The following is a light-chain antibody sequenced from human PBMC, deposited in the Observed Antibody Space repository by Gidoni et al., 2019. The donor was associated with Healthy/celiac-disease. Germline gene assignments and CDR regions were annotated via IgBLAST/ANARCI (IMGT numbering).Light chain of an antibody. CDR3: SSYTSSSTFWL. J-gene: IGLJ3*02. CDR1: SSDVGGYNY. V-gene: IGLV2-14*03. CDR2: DVS. Sequence: QSALTQPASVSGSPGQSITISCTGTSSDVGGYNYVSWYQQHPGKAPKLMIYDVSNRPSEVSNRFSGSKSGNTASLTISGLQAEDEADYYCSSYTSSSTFWLFGGGTKLTVL.